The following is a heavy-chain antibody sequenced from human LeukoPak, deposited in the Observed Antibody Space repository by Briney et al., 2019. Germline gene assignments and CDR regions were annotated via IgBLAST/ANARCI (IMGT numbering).Heavy chain of an antibody. V-gene: IGHV4-39*01. Sequence: SETLSLTCAVSGGSISSSSYYWGWIRQPPGKGLEWIGSIYYSGSTYYNPSLKSRVTISVDTSKNQFSLKLSSVTAADTAVYYCARHVPEYSSGWYGVNWFDPWGQGTLVTVSS. CDR1: GGSISSSSYY. J-gene: IGHJ5*02. CDR3: ARHVPEYSSGWYGVNWFDP. D-gene: IGHD6-19*01. CDR2: IYYSGST.